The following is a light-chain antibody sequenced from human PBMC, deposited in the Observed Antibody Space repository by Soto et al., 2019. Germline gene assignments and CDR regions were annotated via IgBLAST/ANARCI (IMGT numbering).Light chain of an antibody. CDR2: KAS. Sequence: DIQMRQSTSTLSACVGDRVASTYRASQSISSWLAWYQQKPGKAPKLLIYKASSLESGVPSRFSGSGSGTEFTLAISSLQPDDFATYYCQEHETFSPWTFGQGTKVDI. CDR1: QSISSW. CDR3: QEHETFSPWT. J-gene: IGKJ1*01. V-gene: IGKV1-5*03.